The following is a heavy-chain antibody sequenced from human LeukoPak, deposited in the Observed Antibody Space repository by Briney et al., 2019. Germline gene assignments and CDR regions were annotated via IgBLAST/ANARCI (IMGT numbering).Heavy chain of an antibody. J-gene: IGHJ4*02. CDR1: GYTLTYLS. CDR3: ATHSGSYFLY. CDR2: FDPEDIET. Sequence: ASVKVSCKVSGYTLTYLSMHWVRQSPGKGLEWMGGFDPEDIETVYAQRVQGRVTMTEDTSTDTAYMELSSLTPEDTAVYYCATHSGSYFLYWGQGTLVTVSS. D-gene: IGHD1-26*01. V-gene: IGHV1-24*01.